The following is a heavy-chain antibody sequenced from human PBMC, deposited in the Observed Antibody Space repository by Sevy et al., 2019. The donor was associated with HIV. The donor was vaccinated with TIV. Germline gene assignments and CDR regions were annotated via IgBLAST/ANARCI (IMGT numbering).Heavy chain of an antibody. J-gene: IGHJ4*02. Sequence: GGSLRLSCAASGFTFSSYEMNWVRQAPGKGLEWVSYISNSGTTRSYSDAVRGRCTISRDNAGNSLYLQMKSLRAEDTAVYYCARDLPPSATTVAHFDYWGQGTLVTVSS. D-gene: IGHD4-17*01. CDR2: ISNSGTTR. CDR3: ARDLPPSATTVAHFDY. V-gene: IGHV3-48*03. CDR1: GFTFSSYE.